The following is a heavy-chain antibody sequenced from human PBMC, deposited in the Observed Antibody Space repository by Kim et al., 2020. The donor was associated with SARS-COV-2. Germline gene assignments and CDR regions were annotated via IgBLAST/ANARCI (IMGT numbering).Heavy chain of an antibody. CDR3: ARQLDGGLSYFDY. CDR2: IYYSGST. V-gene: IGHV4-59*08. D-gene: IGHD2-2*03. Sequence: SETLSLTCTVSGGSISNYYWSWIRQPPGKGLEWIGYIYYSGSTNYNPALKSRVTISVDTSKNQFSLKLSSVTAADTAVYYCARQLDGGLSYFDYWGHGT. J-gene: IGHJ4*03. CDR1: GGSISNYY.